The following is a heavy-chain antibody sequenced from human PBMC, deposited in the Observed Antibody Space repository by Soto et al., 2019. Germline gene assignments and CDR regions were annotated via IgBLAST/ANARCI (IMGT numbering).Heavy chain of an antibody. CDR3: ARGIPGDSSSHYGMDV. CDR2: INPNSGGT. Sequence: ASVKVSCKASGYTFTGYYMHWVRQAPGQGLEWMGWINPNSGGTNYAQKFQGRVTMTRDTSISTAYMELSRLRSDDTAVYYCARGIPGDSSSHYGMDVWGQGTTVTVSS. V-gene: IGHV1-2*02. D-gene: IGHD6-6*01. J-gene: IGHJ6*02. CDR1: GYTFTGYY.